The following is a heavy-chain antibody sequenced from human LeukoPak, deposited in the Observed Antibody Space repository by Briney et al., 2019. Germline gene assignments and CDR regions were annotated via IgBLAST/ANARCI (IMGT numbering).Heavy chain of an antibody. CDR3: AKGSSASRPYYFDY. Sequence: PGGSLRLSCAASGFTLSSYAMHWVRQAPGKGLEWVAVISYDGSNKYYADSVKGRFTISRDSSKSTLFLQMDSLTAEDTAVYYCAKGSSASRPYYFDYWGQGTLVTVSS. CDR1: GFTLSSYA. CDR2: ISYDGSNK. V-gene: IGHV3-30-3*01. D-gene: IGHD2-2*01. J-gene: IGHJ4*02.